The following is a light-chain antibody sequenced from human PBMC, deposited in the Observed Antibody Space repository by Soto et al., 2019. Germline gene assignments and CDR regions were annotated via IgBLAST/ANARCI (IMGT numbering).Light chain of an antibody. CDR3: SSWTSSSIAV. CDR1: SSDIGAYNY. V-gene: IGLV2-14*03. J-gene: IGLJ2*01. CDR2: DVN. Sequence: QSALTQPASVSGSPGQAITIPCTGTSSDIGAYNYVCWHQQHPGKAPKVIIFDVNNRPSGVSNRFSGSKSGNTASLTISGLRAEDEASYYCSSWTSSSIAVFGGGTKLTVL.